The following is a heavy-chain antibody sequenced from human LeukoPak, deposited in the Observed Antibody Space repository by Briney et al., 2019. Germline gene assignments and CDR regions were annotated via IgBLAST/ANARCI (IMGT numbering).Heavy chain of an antibody. CDR2: INHSGST. CDR1: GGSFSGYY. CDR3: ARPLRDY. V-gene: IGHV4-34*01. J-gene: IGHJ4*02. Sequence: SETLSLTCAVYGGSFSGYYWSWIRQPPGKGLEWIGEINHSGSTNYNPSLKSRVTISVDTSKNQFSLKLSSVTAADTAVYYCARPLRDYWGQGTLVTVSS.